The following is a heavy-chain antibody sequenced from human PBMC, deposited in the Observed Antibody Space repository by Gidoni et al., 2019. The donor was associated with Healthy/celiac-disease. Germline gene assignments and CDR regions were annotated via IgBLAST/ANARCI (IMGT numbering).Heavy chain of an antibody. CDR3: AKDGYSSSWPQYFDY. J-gene: IGHJ4*02. CDR1: GFTFSSYA. CDR2: ISGSGGST. Sequence: EVQLLESGGGLVQPGGSLRLSCAASGFTFSSYAMSWVRQAPGKGLEWVSAISGSGGSTYYADSVKGRFTISRDNSKNTLYLQMNSLRAEDTAVYDCAKDGYSSSWPQYFDYWGQGTLVTVSS. D-gene: IGHD6-13*01. V-gene: IGHV3-23*01.